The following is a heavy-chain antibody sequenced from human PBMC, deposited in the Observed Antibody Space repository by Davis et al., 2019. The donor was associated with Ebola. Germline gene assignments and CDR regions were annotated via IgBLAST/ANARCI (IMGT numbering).Heavy chain of an antibody. V-gene: IGHV3-23*01. Sequence: GESLKISCAASGFTFTNYAMSWVRQPPGKGLEWVSSISGSGGRIYYADSVKGRFTISRDNSKNTLYLQMNSLRAEDTAVYYCAKDSWELVAFFDYWGQGTLVTVSS. CDR3: AKDSWELVAFFDY. CDR1: GFTFTNYA. CDR2: ISGSGGRI. J-gene: IGHJ4*02. D-gene: IGHD1-26*01.